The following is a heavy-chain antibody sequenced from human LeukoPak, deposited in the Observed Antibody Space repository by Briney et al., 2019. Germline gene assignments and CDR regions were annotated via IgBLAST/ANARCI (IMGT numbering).Heavy chain of an antibody. CDR3: ARDLRYCSSTSCYLGMDV. V-gene: IGHV4-59*01. CDR2: IYYSGST. D-gene: IGHD2-2*01. Sequence: KPSETLSLTCTVSGGSISSYYWSWIRQPPGKGLEWIGYIYYSGSTNYNPSLKSRVTISVDTSKNQFSLKLSSVTAADMAVYYCARDLRYCSSTSCYLGMDVWGQGTTVTVSS. CDR1: GGSISSYY. J-gene: IGHJ6*02.